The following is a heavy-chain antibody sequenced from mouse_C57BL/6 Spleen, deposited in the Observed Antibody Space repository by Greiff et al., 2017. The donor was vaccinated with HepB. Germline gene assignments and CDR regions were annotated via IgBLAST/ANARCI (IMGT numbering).Heavy chain of an antibody. V-gene: IGHV5-4*03. J-gene: IGHJ4*01. Sequence: EVKFEESGGGLVKPGGSLKLSCAASGFTFSSYAMSWVRQTPEKRLEWVATISDGGSYTYYPDNVKGRFTISRDNAKNNLYLQMSHLKSEDTAMYYCASSHYYGSSPYAMDYWGQGTSVTVSS. D-gene: IGHD1-1*01. CDR2: ISDGGSYT. CDR1: GFTFSSYA. CDR3: ASSHYYGSSPYAMDY.